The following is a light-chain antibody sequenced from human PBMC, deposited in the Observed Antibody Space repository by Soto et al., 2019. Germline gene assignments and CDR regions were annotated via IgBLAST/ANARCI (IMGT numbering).Light chain of an antibody. CDR3: SSYTSSSTLRL. J-gene: IGLJ2*01. CDR2: DVS. Sequence: QSALTQPASVSGSPGQSITISCPGTSSDVGGYNYVSWYQPHPGKAPKLMIYDVSNRPSGVSNRFSGSKSGNTSSLTISGLQAEDEADYYCSSYTSSSTLRLFGGGTKLT. CDR1: SSDVGGYNY. V-gene: IGLV2-14*01.